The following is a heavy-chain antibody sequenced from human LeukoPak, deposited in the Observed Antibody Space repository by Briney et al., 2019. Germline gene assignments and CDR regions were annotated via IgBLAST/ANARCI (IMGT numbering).Heavy chain of an antibody. CDR1: GFTFSSYW. J-gene: IGHJ4*02. CDR2: IYSGGST. Sequence: GGSLRLSCAASGFTFSSYWMSWVRQAPGKGLEWVSLIYSGGSTYYADSVKGRFTISRDNSKNTVYLQMNSLRAEDTAVYYCARYAGELLAYFDYWGQGTLVTVSS. CDR3: ARYAGELLAYFDY. D-gene: IGHD1-26*01. V-gene: IGHV3-53*01.